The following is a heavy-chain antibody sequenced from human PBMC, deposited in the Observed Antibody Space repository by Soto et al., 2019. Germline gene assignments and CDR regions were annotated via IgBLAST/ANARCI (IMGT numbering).Heavy chain of an antibody. CDR3: ARGEIDAFVI. V-gene: IGHV1-8*01. J-gene: IGHJ3*02. CDR2: MNPNSGNT. Sequence: GASVKVSFKASGYPFTSYDINLVRQATGQGLEWMGWMNPNSGNTGYAQKFQGRVTMTRNTSISTAYMELSSLRSEDTAVYYCARGEIDAFVIWGQGTMVTVSS. CDR1: GYPFTSYD.